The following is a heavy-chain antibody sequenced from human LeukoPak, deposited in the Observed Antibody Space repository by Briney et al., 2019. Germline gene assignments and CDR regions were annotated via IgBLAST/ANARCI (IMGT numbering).Heavy chain of an antibody. V-gene: IGHV1-18*01. CDR2: ISAYNGNT. CDR1: GYTFTSYD. CDR3: AREVPYYDILTGYGNYFDY. D-gene: IGHD3-9*01. Sequence: ASVKVSCKASGYTFTSYDISWVRQAPGQGLEWMGWISAYNGNTNYAQKLQGRVTMTTDTSTSTAYMELRSLRSDDTAVYYCAREVPYYDILTGYGNYFDYWDQGTLVTVSS. J-gene: IGHJ4*02.